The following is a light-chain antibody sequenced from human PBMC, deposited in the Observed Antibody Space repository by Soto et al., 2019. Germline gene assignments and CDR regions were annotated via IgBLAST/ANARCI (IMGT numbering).Light chain of an antibody. CDR3: QQYNIYPWT. J-gene: IGKJ1*01. CDR2: DAS. Sequence: DIQMTQSPSTLSASVGDRVTITCRASQSINNWLAWYQQKVGEAPKLLIYDASNLESGAPSRFSGSGSGTEFTLSISSLQPDDFATYYCQQYNIYPWTFGQGTKVDIK. V-gene: IGKV1-5*01. CDR1: QSINNW.